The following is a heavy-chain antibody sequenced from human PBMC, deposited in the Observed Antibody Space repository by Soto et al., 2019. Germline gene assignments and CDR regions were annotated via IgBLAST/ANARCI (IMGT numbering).Heavy chain of an antibody. V-gene: IGHV5-51*01. D-gene: IGHD3-22*01. CDR2: IFPSDSDT. J-gene: IGHJ5*02. Sequence: PGASLKISCRTSGYRFTSYWIAWVRQIPGKGLEWMGIIFPSDSDTRYSPSFQGQVTISADRSTSTVFLQWASLKASDTAVYFCARKDKSGYFNWFDPWGQGTLVTVSS. CDR1: GYRFTSYW. CDR3: ARKDKSGYFNWFDP.